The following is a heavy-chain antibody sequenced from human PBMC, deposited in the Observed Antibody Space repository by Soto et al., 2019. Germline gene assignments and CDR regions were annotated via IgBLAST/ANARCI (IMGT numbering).Heavy chain of an antibody. CDR3: ARDQVGSGSYYNPKPYYYYGMDV. J-gene: IGHJ6*02. Sequence: ASVKVSCKASGGTFSSYAISWVRQAPGQGLEWMGGIIPIFGTANYAQKFQGRVTITADESTSTAYMELSSLRSEDTAVYYCARDQVGSGSYYNPKPYYYYGMDVWGQGTTVTVSS. D-gene: IGHD3-10*01. CDR1: GGTFSSYA. CDR2: IIPIFGTA. V-gene: IGHV1-69*13.